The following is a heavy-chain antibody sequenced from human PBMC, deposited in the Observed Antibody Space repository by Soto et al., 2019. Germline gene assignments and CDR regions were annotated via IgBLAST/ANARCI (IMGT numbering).Heavy chain of an antibody. CDR3: ATARHSGSSSWYYYGMDV. CDR1: GYTLTELP. CDR2: FDPEDGET. D-gene: IGHD1-26*01. V-gene: IGHV1-24*01. Sequence: APVKVSCKVSGYTLTELPMHWVRQAPGKGLEWMGGFDPEDGETIYAQKLQGRVTMTEDTSTDTAYMELSSLRSEDTAVYYCATARHSGSSSWYYYGMDVWGQGITVTVSS. J-gene: IGHJ6*02.